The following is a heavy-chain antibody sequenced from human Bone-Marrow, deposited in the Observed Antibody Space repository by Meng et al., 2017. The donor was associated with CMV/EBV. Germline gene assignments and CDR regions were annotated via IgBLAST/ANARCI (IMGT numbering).Heavy chain of an antibody. J-gene: IGHJ3*02. D-gene: IGHD4-11*01. CDR2: INDSGST. CDR3: ARGSNLRSDAFDI. Sequence: SETLSLTCRVSGHSISSDYFWGWVRQPPGKGLEWIGINDSGSTYYNSSLKSRVAISVDTSKNQFSLKLSSVTAADTAVYYCARGSNLRSDAFDIWGQETMVTVSS. V-gene: IGHV4-38-2*02. CDR1: GHSISSDYF.